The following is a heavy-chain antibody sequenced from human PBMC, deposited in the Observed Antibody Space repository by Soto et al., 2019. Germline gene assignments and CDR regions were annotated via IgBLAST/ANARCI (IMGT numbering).Heavy chain of an antibody. CDR3: VVAAQPYYFDY. V-gene: IGHV1-18*01. D-gene: IGHD2-15*01. J-gene: IGHJ4*01. Sequence: QVQLVQSGAEVKKPGASVKVSCKASGYTFTSYGISWVRQAPGQGLEWMGWISAYNGNTNDAHKHQGRVNMPTDTYTSTAYMELRSLRSDDTALYYCVVAAQPYYFDYWCHGTLVPVSS. CDR1: GYTFTSYG. CDR2: ISAYNGNT.